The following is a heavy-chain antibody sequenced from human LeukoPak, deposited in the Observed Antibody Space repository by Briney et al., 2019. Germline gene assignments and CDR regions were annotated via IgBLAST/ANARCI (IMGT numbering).Heavy chain of an antibody. J-gene: IGHJ2*01. D-gene: IGHD3-10*01. V-gene: IGHV3-23*01. CDR2: ISGSGGST. CDR1: GFTFSSYA. Sequence: GGSLRLSCAASGFTFSSYAMSWVRQAPGKGLEWVSAISGSGGSTYYADSVKGRFTISRDNSKNTLYLQMNSLKAEDTAVYYCARVPYYGSGFHWYFDLWGRGTLVTVSS. CDR3: ARVPYYGSGFHWYFDL.